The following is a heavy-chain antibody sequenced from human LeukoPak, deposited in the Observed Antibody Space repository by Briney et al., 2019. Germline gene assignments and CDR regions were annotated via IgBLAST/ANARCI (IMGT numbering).Heavy chain of an antibody. CDR2: ISSSSNTI. CDR3: ARNRWFGEFLFDY. D-gene: IGHD3-10*01. CDR1: GFSFSSYN. Sequence: GGSLRLSCAASGFSFSSYNMNWVSQAPGKGLEWVSYISSSSNTIYYADSVKGRFTISRDNANNSLYLQMNSLRDEGTAVYYCARNRWFGEFLFDYWGQGTLVTVSS. V-gene: IGHV3-48*02. J-gene: IGHJ4*02.